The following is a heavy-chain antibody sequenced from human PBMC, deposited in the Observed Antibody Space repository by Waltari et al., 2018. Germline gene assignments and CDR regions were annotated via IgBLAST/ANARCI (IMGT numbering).Heavy chain of an antibody. CDR3: ARASRSSSSFLR. D-gene: IGHD6-6*01. J-gene: IGHJ4*02. CDR1: GGSISSYY. CDR2: IYYSGST. Sequence: QVQLQESGPGLVKPSETLSLTCTVSGGSISSYYWSWIRQPPGKGLEWIGYIYYSGSTNYNPSLKSRVTISVDTSKNQFSLKLSSVTAADTAVYYCARASRSSSSFLRWGQGTLVTVSS. V-gene: IGHV4-59*01.